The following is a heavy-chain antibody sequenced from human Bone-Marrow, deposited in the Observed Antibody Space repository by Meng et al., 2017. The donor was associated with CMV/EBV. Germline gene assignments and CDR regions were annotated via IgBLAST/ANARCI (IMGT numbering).Heavy chain of an antibody. Sequence: GSLRLSCAVYGGSFSGYYWSWIRQPPGKGLEWIGEINHSGSTNYNPSLKSRVTISVDTSKNQFSLKLSSVTAADTAVYYCAKDDFGVVETDYFDYWGQGTLVTVSS. CDR2: INHSGST. J-gene: IGHJ4*02. D-gene: IGHD3-3*01. V-gene: IGHV4-34*01. CDR3: AKDDFGVVETDYFDY. CDR1: GGSFSGYY.